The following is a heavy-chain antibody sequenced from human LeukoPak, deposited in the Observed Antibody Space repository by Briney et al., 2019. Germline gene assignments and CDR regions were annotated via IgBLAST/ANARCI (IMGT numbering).Heavy chain of an antibody. CDR1: GGSISSGGYY. J-gene: IGHJ3*02. CDR2: IYHSGST. Sequence: SETLSLTCTVSGGSISSGGYYWSWIRQPPGKGLEWVGYIYHSGSTYYNPSLKSRVTISVDRSKNQFSLKLSSVTAADTAVYYCASPNGAWGVRPRAFDIWGQGTMVTVSS. CDR3: ASPNGAWGVRPRAFDI. V-gene: IGHV4-30-2*01. D-gene: IGHD3-16*01.